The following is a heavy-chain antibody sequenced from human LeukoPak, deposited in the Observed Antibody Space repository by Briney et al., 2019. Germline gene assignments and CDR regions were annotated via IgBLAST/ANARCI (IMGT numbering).Heavy chain of an antibody. CDR3: ARVLSSGYSPFDY. CDR2: ITSTGATI. Sequence: PGGSLRLSCAASGFTLSDYYMTWIRQAPGKGLEWVSHITSTGATIYYADSVKGRFTISRDNAKNSLSLQMNSLRAEDTAVYFCARVLSSGYSPFDYWGQGILVTVSS. CDR1: GFTLSDYY. V-gene: IGHV3-11*01. D-gene: IGHD3-22*01. J-gene: IGHJ4*02.